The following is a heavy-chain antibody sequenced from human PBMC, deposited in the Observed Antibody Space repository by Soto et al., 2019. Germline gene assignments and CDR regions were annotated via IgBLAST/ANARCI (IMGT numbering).Heavy chain of an antibody. Sequence: QVQLVESGGGVVQPAMSLRLSCAASGFTCSSYGMHWVRQAPGTGLEWVAVISYDGSNKYYADSVKGRFTISRDNSKNTLYLQLNSLRAEDTAVYYCAKDRWGYGDSPGRGNYSYYGMDFWGQGTTVTVSS. J-gene: IGHJ6*02. CDR2: ISYDGSNK. CDR1: GFTCSSYG. D-gene: IGHD4-17*01. CDR3: AKDRWGYGDSPGRGNYSYYGMDF. V-gene: IGHV3-30*18.